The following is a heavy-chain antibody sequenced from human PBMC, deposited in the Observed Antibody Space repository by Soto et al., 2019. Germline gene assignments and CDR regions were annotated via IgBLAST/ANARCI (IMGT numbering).Heavy chain of an antibody. CDR3: ARVHVMVVAGSTFDY. D-gene: IGHD6-19*01. CDR1: GGSFSGYY. CDR2: INHSGST. Sequence: SETLSLTCAVYGGSFSGYYWSWIRQPPGKGLEWIGEINHSGSTNYNPSLKSRVTISVDTSKNQFSLKLSSVTAADTAVYYCARVHVMVVAGSTFDYWGHGTLVTVSS. J-gene: IGHJ4*01. V-gene: IGHV4-34*01.